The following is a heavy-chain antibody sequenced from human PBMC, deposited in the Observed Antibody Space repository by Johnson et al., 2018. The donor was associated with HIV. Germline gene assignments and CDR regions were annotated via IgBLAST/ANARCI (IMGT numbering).Heavy chain of an antibody. CDR1: GFTFSNAW. CDR2: IKSISDGGTT. J-gene: IGHJ3*02. D-gene: IGHD6-6*01. Sequence: VQLVESGGGLIQPGGSLRLSCAASGFTFSNAWMTWVRQAPGKGLEWVGRIKSISDGGTTDYAAPVRGRFSISRDDSETTVYLQMNSLRAEDTAVCYCARDRREYSSSRWPDAFDIWGQGTMVTVSS. CDR3: ARDRREYSSSRWPDAFDI. V-gene: IGHV3-15*01.